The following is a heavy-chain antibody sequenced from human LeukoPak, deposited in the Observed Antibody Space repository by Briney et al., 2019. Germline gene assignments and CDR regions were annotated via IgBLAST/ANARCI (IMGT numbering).Heavy chain of an antibody. CDR2: IYYSGST. V-gene: IGHV4-59*01. CDR3: ARDDSSGWYPGKYRAFDI. Sequence: SETLSLTCTVSGGSISSYYWSWIRQPPGKGLEWIGYIYYSGSTNYNPSLKSRVTISVDTSKNQFSLKLSSVTAADTAVYYCARDDSSGWYPGKYRAFDIWGQGTMVTVSS. D-gene: IGHD6-19*01. J-gene: IGHJ3*02. CDR1: GGSISSYY.